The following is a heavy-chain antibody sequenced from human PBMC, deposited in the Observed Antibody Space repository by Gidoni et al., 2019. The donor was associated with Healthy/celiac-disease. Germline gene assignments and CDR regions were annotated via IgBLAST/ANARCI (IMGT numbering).Heavy chain of an antibody. CDR3: AREGYCSSTSCLYYYYYYGMDV. J-gene: IGHJ6*02. Sequence: DGSEKYYVDSVKGRFTISRDNAKNSLYLQMNSLRAEDTAVYYCAREGYCSSTSCLYYYYYYGMDVWGQGTTVTVSS. CDR2: DGSEK. D-gene: IGHD2-2*01. V-gene: IGHV3-7*03.